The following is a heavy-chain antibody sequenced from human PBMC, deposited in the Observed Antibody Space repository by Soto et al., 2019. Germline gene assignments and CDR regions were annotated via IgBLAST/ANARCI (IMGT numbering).Heavy chain of an antibody. V-gene: IGHV1-46*01. CDR3: ARTLYGDYAYYYGMDV. CDR1: GYTFTSYY. J-gene: IGHJ6*02. CDR2: INPSGGST. Sequence: ASVKVSCKASGYTFTSYYMHWVRQAPGQGLEWMGIINPSGGSTSYAQKFQGRVTMTRDTSTSTVYMELSSLRSEDTAVYYCARTLYGDYAYYYGMDVWGQGTTVTVSS. D-gene: IGHD4-17*01.